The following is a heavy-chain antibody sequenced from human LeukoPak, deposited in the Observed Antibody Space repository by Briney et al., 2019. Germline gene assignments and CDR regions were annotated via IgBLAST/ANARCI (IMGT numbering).Heavy chain of an antibody. CDR1: GFTFSSFG. CDR3: VRGVGVSRFNYLDS. D-gene: IGHD6-13*01. Sequence: QPGGSLRLSCAASGFTFSSFGMHWVRQAPGKGVEWVAVIWYDASNKYYADSVKGRFTISRDNYKNTLYLQMHSLRDDDTAVYYCVRGVGVSRFNYLDSWGQGTLVIVSS. J-gene: IGHJ4*02. V-gene: IGHV3-33*01. CDR2: IWYDASNK.